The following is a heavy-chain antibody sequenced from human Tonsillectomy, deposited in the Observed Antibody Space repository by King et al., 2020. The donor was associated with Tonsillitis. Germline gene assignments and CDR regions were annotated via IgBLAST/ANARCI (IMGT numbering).Heavy chain of an antibody. CDR2: ISSGSSII. Sequence: VQLVESGGGLGQPGGSLRLSCAVCGFTFSLYSIHWVRQAPGKGLEWGSNISSGSSIIYYADSVKGRFTISRDNAKKSLNLQMNSLRADDTAVYFCARDDNGMDVWGQGTTVTVSS. D-gene: IGHD3-22*01. CDR1: GFTFSLYS. CDR3: ARDDNGMDV. J-gene: IGHJ6*02. V-gene: IGHV3-48*04.